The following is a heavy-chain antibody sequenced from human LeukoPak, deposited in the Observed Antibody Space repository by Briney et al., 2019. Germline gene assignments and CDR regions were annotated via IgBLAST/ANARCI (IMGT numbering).Heavy chain of an antibody. CDR1: GLWFSTYA. CDR3: AREIFGSGSYPDY. Sequence: PGGSLRFSCAASGLWFSTYAMHCVRQAPGKGLEWVGLIWHDASPTFYTDSVKSRFTISRDNSKNTVYLQMNSLGGEDTAVYYCAREIFGSGSYPDYWGQGTLVTVSS. J-gene: IGHJ4*02. D-gene: IGHD3-10*01. CDR2: IWHDASPT. V-gene: IGHV3-33*01.